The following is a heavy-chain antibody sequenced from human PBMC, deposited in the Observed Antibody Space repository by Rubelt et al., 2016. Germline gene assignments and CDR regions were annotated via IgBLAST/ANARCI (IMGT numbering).Heavy chain of an antibody. J-gene: IGHJ2*01. V-gene: IGHV4-39*07. CDR2: IYYSGST. CDR3: ARATKYDGIDFYYFDL. Sequence: GLECIGNIYYSGSTYYNPSLKSRVTISADTSKNQFSLKLSSVTAADTAVYYCARATKYDGIDFYYFDLWGRGTLVTVSS. D-gene: IGHD3-22*01.